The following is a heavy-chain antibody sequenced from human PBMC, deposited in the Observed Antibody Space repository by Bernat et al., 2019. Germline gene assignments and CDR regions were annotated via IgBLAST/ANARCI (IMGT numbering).Heavy chain of an antibody. J-gene: IGHJ4*02. CDR3: ARGAYYDSSGWGLDY. V-gene: IGHV3-53*02. Sequence: EVQLVETGGGLIQPGGSLRLSCAASGFTVSSNYMSWVRQAPGKGLEWVSVFYSGGSTYYADSVKGRFTISRDNSKNTLYLQMNSLRAEDTAVYYCARGAYYDSSGWGLDYWGQGTLVTVSS. CDR1: GFTVSSNY. CDR2: FYSGGST. D-gene: IGHD3-22*01.